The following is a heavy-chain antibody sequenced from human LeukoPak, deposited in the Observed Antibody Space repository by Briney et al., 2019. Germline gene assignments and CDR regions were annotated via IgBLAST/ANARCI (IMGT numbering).Heavy chain of an antibody. Sequence: GGSVTLSCAASGFTFYIFAMMGVRQAPGEGGVWGSSISGSGSHTYYADSVQGRFTVSRDNSKNTVNLHLKTVSAEGTAVYYWAKERVSSGMMGGVLHRWGQGTTVSVSS. J-gene: IGHJ3*01. CDR2: ISGSGSHT. V-gene: IGHV3-23*01. D-gene: IGHD3-16*01. CDR3: AKERVSSGMMGGVLHR. CDR1: GFTFYIFA.